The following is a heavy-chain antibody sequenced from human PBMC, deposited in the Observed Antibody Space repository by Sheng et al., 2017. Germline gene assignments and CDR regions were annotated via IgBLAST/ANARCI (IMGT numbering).Heavy chain of an antibody. D-gene: IGHD3-10*01. CDR2: ISGSGTII. CDR3: ARGYGSGNYINKYNWFDP. V-gene: IGHV3-11*04. J-gene: IGHJ5*02. Sequence: QVQLVESGGGLVKPGGSLRLSCAASGFTFSDFYMTWIRQAPGKGLEWVSYISGSGTIIYYADSVKGRFTTSRDNTKTSLYLQMNSLRAEDTAFYYCARGYGSGNYINKYNWFDPWGQGTLVTVSS. CDR1: GFTFSDFY.